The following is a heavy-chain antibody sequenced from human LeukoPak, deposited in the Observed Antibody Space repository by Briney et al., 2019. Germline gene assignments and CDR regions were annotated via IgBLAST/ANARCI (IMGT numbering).Heavy chain of an antibody. J-gene: IGHJ4*02. CDR3: ARDGRYSGYDFEY. CDR1: GGTFSSYA. Sequence: ASVKVSCKASGGTFSSYAISWVRQPPGRGLEWMGGIIPIFGTANYAQKFQGRVTITADESTSTAYMELSSLRSEDTAVYYCARDGRYSGYDFEYWGQGTLVTVSS. CDR2: IIPIFGTA. V-gene: IGHV1-69*01. D-gene: IGHD5-12*01.